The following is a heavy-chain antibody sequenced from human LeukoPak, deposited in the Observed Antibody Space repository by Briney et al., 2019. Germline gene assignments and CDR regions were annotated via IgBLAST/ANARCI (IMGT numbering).Heavy chain of an antibody. CDR1: GFTFSTYW. Sequence: KPGGSLRLSCAASGFTFSTYWMNWVRQAPGKGLEWIGEINHSGSTNYKSSLKSRVTISVDTSKNQFSLNLSSVTAADTAVYYCARKTHYLDSSGSWLQVMDVWGKGTTVTVSS. V-gene: IGHV4-34*01. J-gene: IGHJ6*03. D-gene: IGHD3-22*01. CDR2: INHSGST. CDR3: ARKTHYLDSSGSWLQVMDV.